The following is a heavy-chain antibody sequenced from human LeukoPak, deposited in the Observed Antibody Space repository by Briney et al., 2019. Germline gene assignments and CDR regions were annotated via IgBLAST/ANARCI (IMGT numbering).Heavy chain of an antibody. J-gene: IGHJ4*02. D-gene: IGHD3/OR15-3a*01. CDR3: AREWTGYYVFDY. Sequence: ASVKVSCKASGYTFTSYGISWVRQAPGQGLEWMGWISAYNGNTNYAQKFQGRVTMTTDTSTSTAYMELRSLRSDDTAAYYCAREWTGYYVFDYWGQGTLVTVSP. CDR2: ISAYNGNT. CDR1: GYTFTSYG. V-gene: IGHV1-18*04.